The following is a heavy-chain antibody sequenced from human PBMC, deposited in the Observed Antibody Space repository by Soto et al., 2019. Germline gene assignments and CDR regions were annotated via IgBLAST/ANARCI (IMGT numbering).Heavy chain of an antibody. Sequence: QTQSLPDDISGDNVSSTSAAWNLIRQSPARGLEWLGRTYYKSKWYNDYAVSVKSRITIRPDTSKNQFSLQLSSVTPEDTAVYYCTREGVTMIRGIIYDYYGMDVWGQGTTVTVSS. D-gene: IGHD3-10*01. CDR2: TYYKSKWYN. CDR3: TREGVTMIRGIIYDYYGMDV. CDR1: GDNVSSTSAA. V-gene: IGHV6-1*01. J-gene: IGHJ6*02.